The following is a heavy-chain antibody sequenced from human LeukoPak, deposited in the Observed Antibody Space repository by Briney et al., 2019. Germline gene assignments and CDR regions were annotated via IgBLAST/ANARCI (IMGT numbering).Heavy chain of an antibody. J-gene: IGHJ4*02. CDR3: ARGMRPGQTTVTTPPGDY. D-gene: IGHD4-17*01. V-gene: IGHV4-34*01. Sequence: SETLSLTCAAYGGSFSGYYWSWIRQPPGKGLEWIGEINHSGSTNYNPSLKSRVTISVDTSKNQFSLKLSSVTAADTAVYYCARGMRPGQTTVTTPPGDYWGQGTLVTVSS. CDR2: INHSGST. CDR1: GGSFSGYY.